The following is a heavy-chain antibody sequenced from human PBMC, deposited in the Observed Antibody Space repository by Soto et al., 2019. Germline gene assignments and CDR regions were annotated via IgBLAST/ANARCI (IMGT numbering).Heavy chain of an antibody. CDR1: GYTFTSYG. CDR2: ISAYNGNT. V-gene: IGHV1-18*01. CDR3: ARGGDLLRFLEWLSHYYYYGMDV. J-gene: IGHJ6*02. D-gene: IGHD3-3*01. Sequence: ASVKVSCKASGYTFTSYGISWVRQAPGQGLEWMGWISAYNGNTNYAQKLQGRVTMTTDTSTSTAYMEPRSLRSDDTAVYYCARGGDLLRFLEWLSHYYYYGMDVWGQGTTVTVSS.